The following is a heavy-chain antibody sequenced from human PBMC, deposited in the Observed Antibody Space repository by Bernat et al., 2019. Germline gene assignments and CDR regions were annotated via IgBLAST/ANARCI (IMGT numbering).Heavy chain of an antibody. D-gene: IGHD1-1*01. J-gene: IGHJ6*03. CDR3: ATPDENDYMDV. CDR2: IYYSGST. Sequence: QPQPQASGPRLVKPSGVPSLPLTLSGCSIRISSYYWGWVPQPPGKGLGWIWSIYYSGSTYYNPSLKSRVTISVDTSKNQFYLKLSSVTAADTAVYYCATPDENDYMDVWGKGTTVTVSS. CDR1: GCSIRISSYY. V-gene: IGHV4-39*05.